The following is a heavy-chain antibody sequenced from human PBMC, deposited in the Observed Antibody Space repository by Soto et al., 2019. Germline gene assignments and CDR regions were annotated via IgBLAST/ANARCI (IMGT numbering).Heavy chain of an antibody. V-gene: IGHV3-23*01. CDR3: AKDTVPVATPWFDP. D-gene: IGHD2-2*01. J-gene: IGHJ5*02. CDR1: GFTFSNYA. CDR2: LSGSGGST. Sequence: GGSLRLSCAASGFTFSNYAMSWVRQAPGKGLEWVSTLSGSGGSTYYADSAKGRFTISRDNSKNTLYLQMNSLRAEDTAVYYCAKDTVPVATPWFDPWGQATLVTVSS.